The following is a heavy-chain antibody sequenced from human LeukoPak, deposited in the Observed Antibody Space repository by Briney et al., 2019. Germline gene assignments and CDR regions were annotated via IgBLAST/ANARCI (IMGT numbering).Heavy chain of an antibody. Sequence: GSSVKVSCKASGGTFSSYAISWVRQAPGQGLEWMGWINPNSGGTNYAQKFQGWVTMTRDTSISTAYMELSRLRSDDTAVYYCARGSYYYGSGSFPPDYWGQGTLVTVSS. CDR2: INPNSGGT. J-gene: IGHJ4*02. V-gene: IGHV1-2*04. D-gene: IGHD3-10*01. CDR3: ARGSYYYGSGSFPPDY. CDR1: GGTFSSYA.